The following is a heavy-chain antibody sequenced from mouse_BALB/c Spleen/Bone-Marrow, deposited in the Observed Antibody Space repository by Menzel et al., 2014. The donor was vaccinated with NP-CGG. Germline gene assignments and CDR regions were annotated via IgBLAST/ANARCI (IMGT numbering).Heavy chain of an antibody. V-gene: IGHV5-6-3*01. D-gene: IGHD2-1*01. CDR1: GFTFSSYG. CDR2: INSNGGST. CDR3: ARGNYGNYVDYFDY. Sequence: EVKLVESGGGLVQPGGSLKLSCAASGFTFSSYGVSWVRQTPDKRLELVASINSNGGSTYYPDSVKGRFTISRDNAKKTLSLQMSSLKSEDTAVYYCARGNYGNYVDYFDYWGQGTTLTVSS. J-gene: IGHJ2*01.